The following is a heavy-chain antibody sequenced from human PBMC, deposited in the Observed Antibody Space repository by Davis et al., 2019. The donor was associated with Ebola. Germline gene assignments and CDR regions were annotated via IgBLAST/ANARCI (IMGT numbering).Heavy chain of an antibody. CDR3: ARSITMIVGGWFDP. CDR2: ISAYNGNT. J-gene: IGHJ5*02. D-gene: IGHD3-22*01. V-gene: IGHV1-18*04. Sequence: ASVKVSCKASGYTFTSYYMHWVRQAPGQGLEWMGWISAYNGNTNYAQKLQGRVTMTTDTSTSTAYMELRSLRSDDTAVYYCARSITMIVGGWFDPWGQGTLVTVSS. CDR1: GYTFTSYY.